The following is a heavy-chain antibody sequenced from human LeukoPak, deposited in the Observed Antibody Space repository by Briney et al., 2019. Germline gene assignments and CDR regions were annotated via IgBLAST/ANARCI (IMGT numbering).Heavy chain of an antibody. CDR2: IYYSGST. CDR3: ARGGA. J-gene: IGHJ5*02. V-gene: IGHV4-39*07. CDR1: GGSISSSSYY. D-gene: IGHD2-15*01. Sequence: SETLSLTCTVSGGSISSSSYYWGWIRQPRGKGLEWIESIYYSGSTYDNPSRKSRFTITVDTAKNQFSLKLSSVTAADTAVYYCARGGAWGQGTLVTVSS.